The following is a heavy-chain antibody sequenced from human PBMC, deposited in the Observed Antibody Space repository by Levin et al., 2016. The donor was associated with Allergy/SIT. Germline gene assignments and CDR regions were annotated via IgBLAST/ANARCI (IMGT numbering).Heavy chain of an antibody. CDR3: ARASPGAQGWFDP. Sequence: SETLSLTCTVSGDSISSGYYYWSWIRQLPGKGLEWVGFVYYSGRTFYNEPLQSRVTISVDTSQNQFSLKLSSVTAADTAVYYCARASPGAQGWFDPWGQGTLVTVSS. CDR1: GDSISSGYYY. D-gene: IGHD1-14*01. J-gene: IGHJ5*02. V-gene: IGHV4-31*03. CDR2: VYYSGRT.